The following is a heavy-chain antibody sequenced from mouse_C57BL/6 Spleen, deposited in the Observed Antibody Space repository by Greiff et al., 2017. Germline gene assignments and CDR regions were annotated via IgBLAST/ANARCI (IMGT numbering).Heavy chain of an antibody. CDR2: INPNDGTT. CDR1: GYSFTDYN. V-gene: IGHV1-39*01. CDR3: GRKSNRRVYYAMDY. J-gene: IGHJ4*01. Sequence: VQLKESGPELVKPGASVKISCKASGYSFTDYNMNWVKQSNGKSLEWIGVINPNDGTTSYNQKFKGKATLTVDQSSSTAYMQLNRLTSEDSAVYYCGRKSNRRVYYAMDYWGQGTSVTVSS. D-gene: IGHD2-5*01.